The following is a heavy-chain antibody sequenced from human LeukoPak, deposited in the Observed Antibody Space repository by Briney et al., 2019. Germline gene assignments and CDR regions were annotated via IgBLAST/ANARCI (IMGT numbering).Heavy chain of an antibody. J-gene: IGHJ4*02. D-gene: IGHD1-26*01. V-gene: IGHV1-69*13. Sequence: SVKVSCKASGGTFSSYAISWVRQAPGQGLEWMGGIIPIFGTANYAQKFQGRVTITADESTSTAYMELSSLRSEDTAVYYCAREMEPRGSSFDYWGQGTLVTVSS. CDR3: AREMEPRGSSFDY. CDR2: IIPIFGTA. CDR1: GGTFSSYA.